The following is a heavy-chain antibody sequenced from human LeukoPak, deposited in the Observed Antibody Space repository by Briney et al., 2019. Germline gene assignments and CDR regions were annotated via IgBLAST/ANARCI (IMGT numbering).Heavy chain of an antibody. J-gene: IGHJ5*02. V-gene: IGHV4-30-4*07. D-gene: IGHD1-26*01. CDR2: IYYSGSF. CDR1: GASFSSGDYS. Sequence: SETLSLTCVVSGASFSSGDYSWSWLRQAPGRGLEWLGYIYYSGSFYYNPSLESRLTISVDTSKNQVSLNLSSVTAADTAVYYCARRTSDSGSWLYNWFDTWGQGTRVTVSS. CDR3: ARRTSDSGSWLYNWFDT.